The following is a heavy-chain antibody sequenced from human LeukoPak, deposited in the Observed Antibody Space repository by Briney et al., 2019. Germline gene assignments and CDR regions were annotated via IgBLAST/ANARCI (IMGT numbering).Heavy chain of an antibody. CDR3: AKDLSKADYGVIDY. V-gene: IGHV3-33*06. CDR1: GFTFSSYG. D-gene: IGHD4-17*01. CDR2: IWYDGSNK. J-gene: IGHJ4*02. Sequence: GGSLRLSCAASGFTFSSYGMHWVRQAPGKGLEWVAVIWYDGSNKYYADSVKGRFTISRDNSKNTLYLQMNSLRAEDTAVYYCAKDLSKADYGVIDYWGQGTLVTASS.